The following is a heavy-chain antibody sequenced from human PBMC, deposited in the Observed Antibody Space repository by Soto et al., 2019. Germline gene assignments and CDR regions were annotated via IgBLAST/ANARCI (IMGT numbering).Heavy chain of an antibody. V-gene: IGHV4-30-4*01. CDR2: IFHNGDT. J-gene: IGHJ4*02. CDR1: GGSISSGEYY. Sequence: SETLSLTCTVSGGSISSGEYYWTWIRQPPGKGLEWIGYIFHNGDTYYNTSLQSRVAISIDTSRTQFSLRLSSVTAADTAVYYCARGTTGGSGYSVWGRGTLVTVSS. CDR3: ARGTTGGSGYSV. D-gene: IGHD2-15*01.